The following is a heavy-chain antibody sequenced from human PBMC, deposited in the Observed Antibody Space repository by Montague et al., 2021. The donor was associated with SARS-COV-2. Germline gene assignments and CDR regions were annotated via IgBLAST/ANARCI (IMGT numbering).Heavy chain of an antibody. CDR3: ARDDPRWDFDC. CDR1: GDSITSDVSY. V-gene: IGHV4-61*02. J-gene: IGHJ4*02. CDR2: IYTTGST. D-gene: IGHD1-26*01. Sequence: TLSLTCTVSGDSITSDVSYWSWIRQPAGKGLEWIGRIYTTGSTNYNPSLKSRLTISLDTSKNQFSLKLSSVTAADTAVYYCARDDPRWDFDCWGQGTLVTVSS.